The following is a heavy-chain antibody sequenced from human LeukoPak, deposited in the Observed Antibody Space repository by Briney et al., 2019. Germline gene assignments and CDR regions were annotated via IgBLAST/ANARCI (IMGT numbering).Heavy chain of an antibody. J-gene: IGHJ6*02. Sequence: GASVKVSCKASGYTFTSYGISWERQAPGQGLEWMGWINPNSGGTNYAQRLQGRVTMTRDTSTSTAYIELSRLRSDDTAVYYCARDYGYSGYEHGMDVWGQGTTVTVSS. CDR1: GYTFTSYG. V-gene: IGHV1-2*02. CDR3: ARDYGYSGYEHGMDV. D-gene: IGHD5-12*01. CDR2: INPNSGGT.